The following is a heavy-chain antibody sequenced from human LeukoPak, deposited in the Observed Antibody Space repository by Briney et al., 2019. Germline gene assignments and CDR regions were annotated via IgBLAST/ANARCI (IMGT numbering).Heavy chain of an antibody. D-gene: IGHD3-10*01. CDR3: ARDQVSRLLWFGEGYYYYGMDV. J-gene: IGHJ6*02. V-gene: IGHV3-21*04. CDR2: ISSSSSYI. Sequence: GGSLRLSCAASGFTFSSYSMNWVRQAPGKGLEWVSSISSSSSYIYYADSVKGRFTISRDNAKNSLYLQMNSLRAEDTAVYYCARDQVSRLLWFGEGYYYYGMDVWGQGTTVTVSS. CDR1: GFTFSSYS.